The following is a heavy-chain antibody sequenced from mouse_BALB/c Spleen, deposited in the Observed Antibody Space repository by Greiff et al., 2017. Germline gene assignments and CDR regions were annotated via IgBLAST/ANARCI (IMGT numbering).Heavy chain of an antibody. Sequence: EVHLVESGGDLVKPGGSLKLSCAASGFTFSSYGMSWVRQTPDKRLEWVATISSGGSYTYYPDSVKGRFTISRDNAKNTLYLQMSSLKSEDTAMYYCARPDSSGRSMDYWGQGTSVTVSS. V-gene: IGHV5-6*01. CDR1: GFTFSSYG. CDR3: ARPDSSGRSMDY. CDR2: ISSGGSYT. D-gene: IGHD3-2*01. J-gene: IGHJ4*01.